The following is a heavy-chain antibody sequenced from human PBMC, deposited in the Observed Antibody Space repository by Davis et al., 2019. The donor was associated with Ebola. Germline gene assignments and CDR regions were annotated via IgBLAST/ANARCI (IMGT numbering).Heavy chain of an antibody. CDR2: INQSGST. CDR3: ARRAVVPAARYYYYMDV. Sequence: SETLSLTCAVYGGSFNGFYWSWIRQPPGKGLEWIGEINQSGSTNYNLSLKSRVTISVDTSKNQFSLKLSSVTAADTAVYYCARRAVVPAARYYYYMDVWGKGTTVTVSS. CDR1: GGSFNGFY. V-gene: IGHV4-34*09. D-gene: IGHD2-2*01. J-gene: IGHJ6*03.